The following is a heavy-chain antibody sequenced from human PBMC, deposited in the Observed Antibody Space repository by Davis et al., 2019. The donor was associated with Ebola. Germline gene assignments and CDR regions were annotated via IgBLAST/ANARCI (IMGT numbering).Heavy chain of an antibody. CDR2: IYPGDSDT. J-gene: IGHJ6*03. Sequence: GESLKISCKGSGYSFTSYWIGWVRQMPGKGLEWMGIIYPGDSDTRYSPSFQGQVTISADKSISTAYLQWSSLKASDTAMYYCALWFGDYDYYYYYYMDVWGKGTTVTVSS. CDR3: ALWFGDYDYYYYYYMDV. CDR1: GYSFTSYW. V-gene: IGHV5-51*01. D-gene: IGHD3-10*01.